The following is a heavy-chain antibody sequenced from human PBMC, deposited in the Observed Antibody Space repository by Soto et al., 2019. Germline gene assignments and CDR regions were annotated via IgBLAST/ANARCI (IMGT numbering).Heavy chain of an antibody. CDR2: IKQDGSEK. Sequence: EVQLVESGGGLVQPGGSLRLSCAASGFTFSSYWMSWVRQAPGKGLEWVANIKQDGSEKYYVDSVKGRFTISRDNAKNSLYLQMKSLRAEDTAVYYCARDVRPAAPYWYFDLWGRGTLVTVSS. CDR1: GFTFSSYW. CDR3: ARDVRPAAPYWYFDL. V-gene: IGHV3-7*01. D-gene: IGHD2-2*01. J-gene: IGHJ2*01.